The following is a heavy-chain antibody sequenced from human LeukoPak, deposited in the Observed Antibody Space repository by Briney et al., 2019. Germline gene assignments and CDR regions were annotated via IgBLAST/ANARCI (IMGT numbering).Heavy chain of an antibody. Sequence: PGGSLRLSCAASGFTFSDYYMSWIRQAPGKGLAWVSYIRSSGSTIYYADSVKGRFTISRDNAKNSLYLQMNSLRAEDTAVYYCARDVSALGAGYRGPAAYKRMTTVTTQWNDESEGGWGQGTLVTVSS. V-gene: IGHV3-11*01. CDR2: IRSSGSTI. D-gene: IGHD4-17*01. J-gene: IGHJ4*02. CDR3: ARDVSALGAGYRGPAAYKRMTTVTTQWNDESEGG. CDR1: GFTFSDYY.